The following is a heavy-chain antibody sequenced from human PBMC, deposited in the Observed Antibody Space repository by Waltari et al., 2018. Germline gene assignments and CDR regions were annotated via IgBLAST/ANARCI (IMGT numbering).Heavy chain of an antibody. CDR2: VYYSGTT. CDR1: GVYSTRNSYY. V-gene: IGHV4-39*01. Sequence: QLELQESGPRLVKPPETLSLRCTVPGVYSTRNSYYHDWIRQPPGKGLEWIGTVYYSGTTYYNPSLESRVTISVDSSTTQFSLNLTSVTAADTAVYFCARRLGSGSYFNQGWFDPWGHGTLVTVSS. J-gene: IGHJ5*02. CDR3: ARRLGSGSYFNQGWFDP. D-gene: IGHD3-10*01.